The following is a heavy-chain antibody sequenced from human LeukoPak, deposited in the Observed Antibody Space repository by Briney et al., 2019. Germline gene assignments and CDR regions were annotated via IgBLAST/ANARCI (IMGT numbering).Heavy chain of an antibody. V-gene: IGHV3-7*01. CDR2: IKQDGSEK. Sequence: GSLRLSCAASGFTFSSYWMSWVHQAPGKGLEWVANIKQDGSEKYYVDSVKGRFTISRDNAKNSLYLQMNSLRAEDTAVHYCARGKSRYYYYYYMDVWGKGTTVTVSS. J-gene: IGHJ6*03. CDR1: GFTFSSYW. CDR3: ARGKSRYYYYYYMDV.